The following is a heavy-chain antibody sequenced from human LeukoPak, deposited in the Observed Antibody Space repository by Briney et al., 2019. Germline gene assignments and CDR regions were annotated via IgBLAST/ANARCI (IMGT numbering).Heavy chain of an antibody. CDR1: GGSVSGYY. CDR2: IFYSGTT. D-gene: IGHD2-21*02. Sequence: SETLSLTCTGSGGSVSGYYWSWIRRPPGRGLEWIGYIFYSGTTLYSPSLKSRVTMSVDTSENQFSLKLSSVTAADTAVYYCARHDVVPVIRRGFDFWGQGILVTVSS. J-gene: IGHJ4*02. CDR3: ARHDVVPVIRRGFDF. V-gene: IGHV4-59*08.